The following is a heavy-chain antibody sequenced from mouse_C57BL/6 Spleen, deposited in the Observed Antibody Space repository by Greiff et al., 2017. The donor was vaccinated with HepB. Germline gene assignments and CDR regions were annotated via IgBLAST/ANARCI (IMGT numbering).Heavy chain of an antibody. Sequence: QVQLKQPGAELVRPGSSVKLSCKASGYTFTSYWMHWVKQRPIQGLEWIGDIDPSDSETHYNQKFKEKATLTVDKSSSTAYMQLSSLTSEDSAVYYCARRSPTYDAMDYWGQGTSVTVSS. J-gene: IGHJ4*01. V-gene: IGHV1-52*01. CDR3: ARRSPTYDAMDY. CDR1: GYTFTSYW. D-gene: IGHD1-1*01. CDR2: IDPSDSET.